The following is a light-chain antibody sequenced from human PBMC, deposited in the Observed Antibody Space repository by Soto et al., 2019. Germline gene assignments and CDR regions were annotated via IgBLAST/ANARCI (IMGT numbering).Light chain of an antibody. CDR3: QQSYRSPWLT. V-gene: IGKV1-39*01. CDR2: DAS. CDR1: QRTSSS. Sequence: DLQIPQDPSTPSASVGDRGTITCRRSQRTSSSLNGYQQKTGKAPKLLMYDASSLQSGVPSRFSGSGSGTDLTLPISSLQPEDFSTYYCQQSYRSPWLTFGPGTKVDI. J-gene: IGKJ3*01.